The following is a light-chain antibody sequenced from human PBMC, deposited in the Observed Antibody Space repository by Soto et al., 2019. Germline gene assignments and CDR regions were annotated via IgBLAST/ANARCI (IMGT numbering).Light chain of an antibody. Sequence: ILMTQSPAPRSGSPGERATLSWKASQSIGNNLAWHQQKPGQAPRLLIYKVSTRATGISARFSGSGSGTEFTLTISSLQSEDFAVYYCQQYKNWPVTFGQGTQVDIK. CDR3: QQYKNWPVT. V-gene: IGKV3-15*01. CDR1: QSIGNN. J-gene: IGKJ1*01. CDR2: KVS.